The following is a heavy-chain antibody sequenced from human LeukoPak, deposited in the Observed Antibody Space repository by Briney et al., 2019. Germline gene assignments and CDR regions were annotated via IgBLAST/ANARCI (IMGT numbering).Heavy chain of an antibody. J-gene: IGHJ5*02. V-gene: IGHV1-69*05. CDR3: ARGGGGSGFDP. Sequence: SVKVSCKASGGTFSSYAISWVRQAPGQGLEWMGGIIPIFGTANYAQKFQGRVTMTRDTSTSTVYMELSSLRSEDTAVYYCARGGGGSGFDPWGQGTLVTVSS. CDR2: IIPIFGTA. CDR1: GGTFSSYA. D-gene: IGHD3-10*01.